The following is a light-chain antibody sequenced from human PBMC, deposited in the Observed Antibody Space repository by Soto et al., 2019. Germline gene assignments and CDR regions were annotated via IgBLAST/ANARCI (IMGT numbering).Light chain of an antibody. CDR3: QQYGSSPRT. V-gene: IGKV3-20*01. Sequence: EVVFTLSRGTLSLSPGKRATLSYRPSQSVRDSYLAWYQQKPGQAPSLLIYGTSTRATGVPDRFSGSGSGTDFALTISRVEPEDFAIYFCQQYGSSPRTFGQGTKVDIK. CDR1: QSVRDSY. CDR2: GTS. J-gene: IGKJ1*01.